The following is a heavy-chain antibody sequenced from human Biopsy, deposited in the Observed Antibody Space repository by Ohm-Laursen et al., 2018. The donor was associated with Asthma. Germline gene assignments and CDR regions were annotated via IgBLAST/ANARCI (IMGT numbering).Heavy chain of an antibody. CDR3: ARHWSGNGWEDVHNWFDP. V-gene: IGHV4-39*01. Sequence: SETLSLTCAVSGASITTPNYWAWIRQPPGRGLEWLGSFYYTGNTIYSSSLRSRLTMSVDSSRSRFSLRLSSVTAADRGVYYCARHWSGNGWEDVHNWFDPWGPGIGVTVSS. J-gene: IGHJ5*02. D-gene: IGHD6-19*01. CDR1: GASITTPNY. CDR2: FYYTGNT.